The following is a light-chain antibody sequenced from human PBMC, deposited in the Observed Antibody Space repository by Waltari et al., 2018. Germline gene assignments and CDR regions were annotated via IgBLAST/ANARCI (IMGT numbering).Light chain of an antibody. V-gene: IGKV2-30*02. CDR2: RSS. CDR1: QSLTHSDGNTY. J-gene: IGKJ1*01. CDR3: MQGTHWPWT. Sequence: DVVMTQSPLLRPVTLGQLASIPCRSSQSLTHSDGNTYLSWFQQRPGQSPRRLFYRSSARDFGVPDIFGGSGAGTDFTLRISRMEAEDVGVYYCMQGTHWPWTFGQGTKVEL.